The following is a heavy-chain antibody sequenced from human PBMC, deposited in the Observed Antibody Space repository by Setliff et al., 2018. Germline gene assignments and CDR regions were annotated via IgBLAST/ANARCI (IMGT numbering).Heavy chain of an antibody. V-gene: IGHV4-38-2*02. D-gene: IGHD2-8*01. Sequence: PSETLSLTCTVSGYSISSGYYWGWIRQPPGKGLEWIGEINHSGSTNYNPSLKSRVTISVDTSKNQFSLKLSCVTAADTAVYYCARGKWYFDYWGQGTLVTVSS. CDR2: INHSGST. CDR1: GYSISSGYY. CDR3: ARGKWYFDY. J-gene: IGHJ4*02.